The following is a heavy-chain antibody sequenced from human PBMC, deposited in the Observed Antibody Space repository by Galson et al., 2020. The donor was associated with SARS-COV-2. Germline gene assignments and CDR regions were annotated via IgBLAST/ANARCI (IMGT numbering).Heavy chain of an antibody. Sequence: TGGSLRLSCAASGFTFSSYAMHWVRQAPGKGLEWVAVISYDGSNKYYADSVKGRFTISRDNSKNTLYLQMNSLRAEDTAVYYCARVMVGAARAVVGATAGDWHYCYYGMDVWGQGTTVTVSS. J-gene: IGHJ6*02. CDR3: ARVMVGAARAVVGATAGDWHYCYYGMDV. D-gene: IGHD1-26*01. CDR2: ISYDGSNK. V-gene: IGHV3-30-3*01. CDR1: GFTFSSYA.